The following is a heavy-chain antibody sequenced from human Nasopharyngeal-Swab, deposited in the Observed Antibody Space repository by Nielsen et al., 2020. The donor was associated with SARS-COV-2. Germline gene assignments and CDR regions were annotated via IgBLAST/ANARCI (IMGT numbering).Heavy chain of an antibody. V-gene: IGHV3-23*01. CDR3: ARGPALTEYFDY. CDR1: GFTFNIYA. D-gene: IGHD3-16*01. Sequence: GGSLRLSCIASGFTFNIYAMAWVRRTPGRGLQWVSGISASGGSTYYTDSVKGRFAVSRDNSRNTLYLQMNSLRAEDTAVYYCARGPALTEYFDYWGQGTLVTVSS. J-gene: IGHJ4*02. CDR2: ISASGGST.